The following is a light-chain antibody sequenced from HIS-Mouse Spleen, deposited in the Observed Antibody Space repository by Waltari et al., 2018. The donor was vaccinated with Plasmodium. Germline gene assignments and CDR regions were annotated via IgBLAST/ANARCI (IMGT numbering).Light chain of an antibody. J-gene: IGKJ3*01. CDR2: DAS. Sequence: DIQMTQSPSSLSASVGDRVTITCQASQDISNYLNWYQQKPGKAPKLLIYDASNLETGVPSRFSGSGSGTDFTFTSSSLQPEDIATYYCQQYDNLPPLFTVGPGTKVGIK. V-gene: IGKV1-33*01. CDR1: QDISNY. CDR3: QQYDNLPPLFT.